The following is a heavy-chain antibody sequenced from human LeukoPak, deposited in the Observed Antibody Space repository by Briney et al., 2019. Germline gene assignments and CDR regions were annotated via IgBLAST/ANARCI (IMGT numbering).Heavy chain of an antibody. D-gene: IGHD3-22*01. CDR3: ARTARFTYYYDSSGHDAFDI. CDR1: GFTFSSYS. V-gene: IGHV3-48*04. J-gene: IGHJ3*02. CDR2: ISSSSSTI. Sequence: GGSLRLSCAASGFTFSSYSMNWVRQAPGKGLEWVSYISSSSSTIYYADSVKGRFTISRDNAKNSLYLQMNSLRAEDTAVYYCARTARFTYYYDSSGHDAFDIWGQGTMVTVSS.